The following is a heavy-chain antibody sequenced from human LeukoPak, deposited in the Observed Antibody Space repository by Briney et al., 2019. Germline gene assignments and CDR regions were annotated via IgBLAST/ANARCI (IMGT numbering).Heavy chain of an antibody. D-gene: IGHD4-17*01. Sequence: PGGSLRLSCAASGFTFSSYEMNWVRQAPGKGLEWVSYISSSGSTIYYADSVNGRFTISRDNAKNSLYLQMNSLRAEDTAVYYCVSFLRGYGDYYFDYWGQGTLVTVSS. CDR1: GFTFSSYE. CDR2: ISSSGSTI. J-gene: IGHJ4*02. V-gene: IGHV3-48*03. CDR3: VSFLRGYGDYYFDY.